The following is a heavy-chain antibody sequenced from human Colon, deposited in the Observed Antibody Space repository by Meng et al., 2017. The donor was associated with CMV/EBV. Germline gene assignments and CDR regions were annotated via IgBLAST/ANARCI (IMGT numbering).Heavy chain of an antibody. CDR2: MNPNSGNT. J-gene: IGHJ4*02. CDR1: GDTVMTSD. Sequence: VSCRASGDTVMTSDINWVRLSPGQGLEWMGWMNPNSGNTAYAQKFQGRVTMTRDTSTNTAYIELSSLGSDDAAVYYCASRAGDYFDYWGQGTLVTVSS. V-gene: IGHV1-8*01. D-gene: IGHD6-19*01. CDR3: ASRAGDYFDY.